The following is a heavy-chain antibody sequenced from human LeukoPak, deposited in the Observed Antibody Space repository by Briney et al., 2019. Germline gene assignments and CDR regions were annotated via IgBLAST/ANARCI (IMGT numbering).Heavy chain of an antibody. D-gene: IGHD1-26*01. CDR2: IYYSGST. V-gene: IGHV4-59*12. J-gene: IGHJ4*02. CDR3: ARLEPVGATGY. CDR1: GGSISSYY. Sequence: SETLSLTCTVSGGSISSYYWSWIRQPPGKGLEWIGYIYYSGSTNYNPSLKSRVTMSVDTSKNQFSLKLSSVTAADTAVYYCARLEPVGATGYWGQGTLVTVSS.